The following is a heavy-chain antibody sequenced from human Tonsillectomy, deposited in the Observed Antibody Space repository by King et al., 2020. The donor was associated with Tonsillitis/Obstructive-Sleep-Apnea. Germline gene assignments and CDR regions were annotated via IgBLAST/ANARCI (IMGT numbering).Heavy chain of an antibody. V-gene: IGHV3-30*18. Sequence: VQLVESGGGVVQPGRSLRLSCAASGFTFSSYGIHWVRQAPGKGLEWVAVISYDGRNKYYADSVKGRFTISRDNSKNTLDLQMNSLRAEDTAVYYCAKDGNSDFWSGYYTRDYYYYYMDVWGKGTTVTVSS. D-gene: IGHD3-3*01. CDR2: ISYDGRNK. J-gene: IGHJ6*03. CDR3: AKDGNSDFWSGYYTRDYYYYYMDV. CDR1: GFTFSSYG.